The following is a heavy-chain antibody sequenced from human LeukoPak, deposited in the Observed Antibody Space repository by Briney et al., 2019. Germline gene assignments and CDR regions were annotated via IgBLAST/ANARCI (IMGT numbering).Heavy chain of an antibody. D-gene: IGHD3-3*01. CDR3: ARGGYDFSAWFDP. J-gene: IGHJ5*02. CDR2: INPNSGGT. V-gene: IGHV1-2*02. Sequence: GASVKVSCKASGYTFTSYHMHWVRQAPGQGLEWMGWINPNSGGTNYAQKFQGRVTMTRDTSISTAYMELSRLRSDDTAVYYCARGGYDFSAWFDPWGQGTLVTVSS. CDR1: GYTFTSYH.